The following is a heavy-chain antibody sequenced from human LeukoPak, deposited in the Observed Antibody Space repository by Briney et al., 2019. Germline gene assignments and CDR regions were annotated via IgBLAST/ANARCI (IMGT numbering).Heavy chain of an antibody. CDR3: ARYTYGYPSDY. CDR2: ISSDGSST. J-gene: IGHJ4*02. Sequence: GGSLRPSCAASGFTFSTYWMNWVRQPPGKGLVWVSRISSDGSSTIYADSVKGRFTMSRDNAKNTLYLQMNSLRADDTAVYYCARYTYGYPSDYWGQGTLVTVSS. D-gene: IGHD5-18*01. CDR1: GFTFSTYW. V-gene: IGHV3-74*01.